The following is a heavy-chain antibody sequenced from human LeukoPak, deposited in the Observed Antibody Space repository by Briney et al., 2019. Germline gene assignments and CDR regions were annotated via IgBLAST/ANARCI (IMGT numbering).Heavy chain of an antibody. Sequence: GGSLRLSCAASGFTFSSYAMHWVRQAPGKGLEWVAVISYDGSNKYCADSVKGRFTISRDNSKNTLYLQMNSLRAEDTAVYYCARDVVVPHLYYYYGMDVWGQGTTVTVSS. J-gene: IGHJ6*02. V-gene: IGHV3-30-3*01. CDR3: ARDVVVPHLYYYYGMDV. CDR2: ISYDGSNK. CDR1: GFTFSSYA. D-gene: IGHD2-15*01.